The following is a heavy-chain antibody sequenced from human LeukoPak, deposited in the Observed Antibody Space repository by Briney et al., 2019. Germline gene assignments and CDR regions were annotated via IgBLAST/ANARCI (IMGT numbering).Heavy chain of an antibody. D-gene: IGHD5-18*01. CDR1: GFTFSSYA. Sequence: PGGTLRLSCAASGFTFSSYAMTWVRQAPGKGLEWVSSFCFNGESTYYADSAKGRFTISRDNSKNKLYLQMNSLRAEDTAVYYCAKGGYSNGRYYYYYMDVWGEGTTVTVSS. V-gene: IGHV3-23*01. CDR2: FCFNGEST. CDR3: AKGGYSNGRYYYYYMDV. J-gene: IGHJ6*03.